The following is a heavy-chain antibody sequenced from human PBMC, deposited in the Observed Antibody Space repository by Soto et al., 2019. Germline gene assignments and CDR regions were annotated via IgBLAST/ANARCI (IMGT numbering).Heavy chain of an antibody. J-gene: IGHJ4*02. D-gene: IGHD4-17*01. CDR3: AKARALGGDYGC. CDR2: ISGSGGST. Sequence: GGSLRLSCADSGFTFSSYAMSWVRQAPGKGLEWVSAISGSGGSTYYADSVKGRFTISRDNSKNTLYLQMNSLRAEDTAVYYCAKARALGGDYGCWGQGTLVTISS. V-gene: IGHV3-23*01. CDR1: GFTFSSYA.